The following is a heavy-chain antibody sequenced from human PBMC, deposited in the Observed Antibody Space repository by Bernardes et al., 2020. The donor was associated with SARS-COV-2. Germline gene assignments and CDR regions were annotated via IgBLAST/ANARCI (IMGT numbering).Heavy chain of an antibody. D-gene: IGHD3-10*01. CDR1: GYTFTAYY. CDR2: ISPDSGGT. CDR3: ARDPNISWSSRSFDI. J-gene: IGHJ3*02. V-gene: IGHV1-2*06. Sequence: ASVKVSCKASGYTFTAYYMHWVRQAPGQGLEWMGRISPDSGGTLYSQKFQGRVTMTRDTSITTAYMELSRLRSDDTALYYCARDPNISWSSRSFDIWGQGTMVTVSS.